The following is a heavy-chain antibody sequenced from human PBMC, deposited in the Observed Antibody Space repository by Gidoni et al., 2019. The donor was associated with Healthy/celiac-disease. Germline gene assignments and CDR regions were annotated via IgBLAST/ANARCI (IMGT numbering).Heavy chain of an antibody. V-gene: IGHV3-30*18. CDR3: AKVDIPTATHIPRPIFVYYGMDV. CDR2: ISYDGSNK. Sequence: QVQLVESGGGVVQPGRSLRLSCAASGFTFSSYGMHWVRQAPGKGLEWVAVISYDGSNKYYADSVKGRFTISRDNSKNTLYLQMNSLRAEDTAVYYCAKVDIPTATHIPRPIFVYYGMDVWGQGTTVTVSS. J-gene: IGHJ6*02. CDR1: GFTFSSYG. D-gene: IGHD3-3*02.